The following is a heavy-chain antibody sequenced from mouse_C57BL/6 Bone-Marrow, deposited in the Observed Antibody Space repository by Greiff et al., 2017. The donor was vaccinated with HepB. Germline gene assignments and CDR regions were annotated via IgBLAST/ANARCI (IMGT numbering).Heavy chain of an antibody. Sequence: EVHLVESGPGMVKPSQSLSLTCTVTGYSITSGYDWHWIRHFPGNKLEWMGYISYSGSTNYNPSLKSRISITHDTSKNHFFLKLNSVTTEDTATYYCARNGDYYGPLAMDYWGQGTSVTVSS. J-gene: IGHJ4*01. V-gene: IGHV3-1*01. CDR3: ARNGDYYGPLAMDY. D-gene: IGHD1-1*01. CDR1: GYSITSGYD. CDR2: ISYSGST.